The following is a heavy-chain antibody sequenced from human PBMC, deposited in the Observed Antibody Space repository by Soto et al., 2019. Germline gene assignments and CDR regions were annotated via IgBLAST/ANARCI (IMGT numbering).Heavy chain of an antibody. CDR2: ISSSSSTI. D-gene: IGHD4-17*01. CDR1: GFTFSSYS. CDR3: ASSTVTKYYYYGMDV. V-gene: IGHV3-48*02. Sequence: GGSLRLSCAASGFTFSSYSMNWVRQAPGKGLERVSSISSSSSTIYYADSVKGRFTISRDNAKNSLYLQMNSLRDEDTAVYYCASSTVTKYYYYGMDVWGQGTTVTVSS. J-gene: IGHJ6*02.